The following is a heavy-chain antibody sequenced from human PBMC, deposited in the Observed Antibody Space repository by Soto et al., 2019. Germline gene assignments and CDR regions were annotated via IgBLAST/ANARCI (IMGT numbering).Heavy chain of an antibody. D-gene: IGHD6-13*01. CDR3: ARESAVFPYYFDY. CDR1: GGTFSSYA. J-gene: IGHJ4*02. V-gene: IGHV1-69*06. Sequence: SVKVSCKASGGTFSSYAISWVRQAPGQGLEWMGGIIPIFGTANYAQKFQGRVTITADKSMSTAYMELSSLRSEDTAVYYCARESAVFPYYFDYWGQGTLVTVSS. CDR2: IIPIFGTA.